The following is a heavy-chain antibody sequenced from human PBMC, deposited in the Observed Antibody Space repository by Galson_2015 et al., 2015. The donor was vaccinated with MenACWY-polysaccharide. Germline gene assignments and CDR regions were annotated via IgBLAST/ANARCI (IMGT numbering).Heavy chain of an antibody. J-gene: IGHJ4*02. Sequence: SLRLSCAASGFTVSNNYMNWFRQTPEKGLEWVSLIYSGGSTYYADSVKGRFTISRDNSKNTLYLQMNSLRAEDTAVYYCAKAFPVQKATVLSDYWGQGTLVTVSP. CDR1: GFTVSNNY. CDR3: AKAFPVQKATVLSDY. CDR2: IYSGGST. V-gene: IGHV3-53*01. D-gene: IGHD5-24*01.